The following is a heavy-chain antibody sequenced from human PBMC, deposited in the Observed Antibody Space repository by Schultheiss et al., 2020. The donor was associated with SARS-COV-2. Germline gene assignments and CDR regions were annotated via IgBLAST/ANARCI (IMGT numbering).Heavy chain of an antibody. Sequence: GGSLRLSCAASGFTFSSYAMHWVRQAPGKGLVWVSAISGSGGSTYYADSVKGRFTISRDNSKNTLYLQMNSLRAEDTAVYYCATSKGVGATYFDYWGQGTLVTVSS. D-gene: IGHD1-26*01. J-gene: IGHJ4*02. CDR1: GFTFSSYA. V-gene: IGHV3-23*01. CDR3: ATSKGVGATYFDY. CDR2: ISGSGGST.